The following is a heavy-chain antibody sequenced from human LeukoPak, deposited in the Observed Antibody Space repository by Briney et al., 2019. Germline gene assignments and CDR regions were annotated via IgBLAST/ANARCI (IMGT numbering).Heavy chain of an antibody. D-gene: IGHD3-10*01. V-gene: IGHV1-3*01. J-gene: IGHJ4*02. Sequence: GASVKVSCKASGGTFSSYAISWVRQAPGQGLEWMGWINAGNGNTKYSQKFQGRVTITRDTSASTAYMELSSLRSEDTAVYYCARGGVVRGVIFVVIDYWGQGTLVTVSS. CDR1: GGTFSSYA. CDR2: INAGNGNT. CDR3: ARGGVVRGVIFVVIDY.